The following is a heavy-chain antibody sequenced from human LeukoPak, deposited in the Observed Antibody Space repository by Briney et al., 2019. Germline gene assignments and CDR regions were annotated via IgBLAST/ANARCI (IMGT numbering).Heavy chain of an antibody. V-gene: IGHV4-4*07. CDR2: IYTSGST. D-gene: IGHD2-2*01. Sequence: RTSETLSLTCTVSGGSISSYYWSWIRQPAGKGLEWVGRIYTSGSTNYNPSLKSRVTMSVDTSKNQFSLMTSSVTAADTALYYSARDPCNSTSSQRRDAFDMWGQGTMVTVSS. CDR3: ARDPCNSTSSQRRDAFDM. CDR1: GGSISSYY. J-gene: IGHJ3*02.